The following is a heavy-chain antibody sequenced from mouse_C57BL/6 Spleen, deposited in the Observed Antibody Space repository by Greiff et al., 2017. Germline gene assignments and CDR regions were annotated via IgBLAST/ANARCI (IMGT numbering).Heavy chain of an antibody. D-gene: IGHD2-5*01. CDR1: GYSFTGYY. V-gene: IGHV1-42*01. J-gene: IGHJ3*01. CDR3: ARSYYSIPWFAY. Sequence: VHVKHSGPELVKPGASVKISCKASGYSFTGYYMNWVKQSPEKSLEWIGEINPSTGGTTYNQKFKAKATLTVDRSSSTAYMQLKSLTSEDSAVYYCARSYYSIPWFAYWGQGTLVTVSA. CDR2: INPSTGGT.